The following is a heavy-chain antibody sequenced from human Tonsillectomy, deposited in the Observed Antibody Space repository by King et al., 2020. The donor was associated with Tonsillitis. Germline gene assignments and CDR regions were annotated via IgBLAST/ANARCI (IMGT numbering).Heavy chain of an antibody. CDR1: GGSINSYY. V-gene: IGHV4-59*01. CDR2: IYYSGST. CDR3: ARVSSDFYDSSGYHGFDI. Sequence: QLQESGPGLVKPSETLSLTCTVSGGSINSYYWSWIRQPPGKGLEWIGYIYYSGSTNYNPSLKSRVTISVDTSKNQFSLRLRSVTAADTAVYYCARVSSDFYDSSGYHGFDIWGQGTMVTVSS. J-gene: IGHJ3*02. D-gene: IGHD3-22*01.